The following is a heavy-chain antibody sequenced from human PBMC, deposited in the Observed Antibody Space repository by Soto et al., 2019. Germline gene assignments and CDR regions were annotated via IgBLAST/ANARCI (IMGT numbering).Heavy chain of an antibody. CDR1: GCTLSTYC. J-gene: IGHJ5*01. CDR2: ISSSGSTI. V-gene: IGHV3-11*01. D-gene: IGHD2-15*01. Sequence: LRXSCAPSGCTLSTYCMSWIRQAPGKGLEWVSYISSSGSTIYYADSVKGRFTISRDNAKNSLYLQMNSLRAEDTAVYYCYSGFDPGGQRTLVTAPS. CDR3: YSGFDP.